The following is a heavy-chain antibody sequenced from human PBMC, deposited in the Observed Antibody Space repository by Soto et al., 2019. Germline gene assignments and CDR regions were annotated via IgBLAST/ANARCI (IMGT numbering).Heavy chain of an antibody. D-gene: IGHD3-3*01. V-gene: IGHV1-8*01. J-gene: IGHJ6*02. Sequence: ASVKVSCKASGYTFTTYDINWVRQATGEGLEWMGWMNPNSGNTGHAQKFQGRVTLTSDTSISTAYMELNSLRSEDTAVYYCARESITIFGVDYYGMDVWGQGTTVTVSS. CDR1: GYTFTTYD. CDR2: MNPNSGNT. CDR3: ARESITIFGVDYYGMDV.